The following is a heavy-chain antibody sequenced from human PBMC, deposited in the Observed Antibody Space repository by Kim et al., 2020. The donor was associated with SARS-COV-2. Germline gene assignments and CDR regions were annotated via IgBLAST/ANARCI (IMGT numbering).Heavy chain of an antibody. D-gene: IGHD3-3*01. Sequence: ASVKVSCKASGYTFTSYYMYWVRQAPGQGLEWMGIINPSGGSISYAQKFQGRVTMTRDTSTSTVYMELSSLRSEDTAVYYCARGPPSITIFGVVIELVGLDYWGQGTLVTVSS. CDR2: INPSGGSI. J-gene: IGHJ4*02. CDR3: ARGPPSITIFGVVIELVGLDY. V-gene: IGHV1-46*01. CDR1: GYTFTSYY.